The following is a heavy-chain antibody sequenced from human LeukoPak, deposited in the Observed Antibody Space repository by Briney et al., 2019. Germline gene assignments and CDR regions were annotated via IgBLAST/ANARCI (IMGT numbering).Heavy chain of an antibody. Sequence: ASVKVSCKASGYTFTGYYMHWVRQAPGQGLEWMGIINPSGGSTSYAQKFQGRVTMTRDTSTSTVYMELSSLRSEGTAVYYCARDSLWPGDYGDYPLFDYWGQGTLVTVSS. CDR1: GYTFTGYY. CDR3: ARDSLWPGDYGDYPLFDY. D-gene: IGHD4-17*01. CDR2: INPSGGST. J-gene: IGHJ4*02. V-gene: IGHV1-46*01.